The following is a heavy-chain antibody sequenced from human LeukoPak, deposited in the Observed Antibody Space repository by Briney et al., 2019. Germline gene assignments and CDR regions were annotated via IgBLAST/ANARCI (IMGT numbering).Heavy chain of an antibody. D-gene: IGHD7-27*01. CDR3: ARTMWGFDY. CDR2: ISSSGSII. J-gene: IGHJ4*02. CDR1: GYTLTKLS. Sequence: SCKVSGYTLTKLSMNWVRQAPGKGLEWVSYISSSGSIIYYADSVKGRFTISRDNAKRSLFLQMNSLRVEDTAVYYCARTMWGFDYWGQGTLVTVSS. V-gene: IGHV3-48*03.